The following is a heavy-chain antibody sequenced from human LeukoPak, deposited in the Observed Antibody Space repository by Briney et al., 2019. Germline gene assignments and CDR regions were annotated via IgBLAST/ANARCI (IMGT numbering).Heavy chain of an antibody. V-gene: IGHV3-20*04. CDR2: INWNSGRT. D-gene: IGHD3-10*01. J-gene: IGHJ4*02. Sequence: GGSRRLSCAASGFTFDDYGMSWVRQAPGKGLEWVSGINWNSGRTGYADSVKGRFTISRDNAKNSLYLQMNSLRAEDTALYYCARDKDGSGSYYMSGFDYWGQGTLVTVSS. CDR3: ARDKDGSGSYYMSGFDY. CDR1: GFTFDDYG.